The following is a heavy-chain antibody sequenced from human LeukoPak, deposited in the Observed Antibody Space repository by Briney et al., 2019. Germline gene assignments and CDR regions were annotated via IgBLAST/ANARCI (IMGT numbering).Heavy chain of an antibody. Sequence: GASVKVSCKASGYTFTSYDINWVRQATGQGLEWMGWMNPNSGNTGYARKFQGRVTMTRNTSISTAYMELSSLRSEDTAVYYCARVPGISGSYYYGMDVWGQGTTVTVSS. CDR3: ARVPGISGSYYYGMDV. CDR2: MNPNSGNT. CDR1: GYTFTSYD. V-gene: IGHV1-8*01. D-gene: IGHD3-10*01. J-gene: IGHJ6*02.